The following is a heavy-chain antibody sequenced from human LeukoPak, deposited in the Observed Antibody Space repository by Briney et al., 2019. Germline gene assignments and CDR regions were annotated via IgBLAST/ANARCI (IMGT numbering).Heavy chain of an antibody. CDR3: ARDRYNWNNFDY. J-gene: IGHJ4*02. V-gene: IGHV1-69*04. CDR2: IIPILGIA. D-gene: IGHD1-20*01. Sequence: SVKVSCKASGGTFSSYAISWVRQAPGQGLEWMGRIIPILGIANYAQKFQGRVTITADKSTSTAYMELSSLRSEDTAVYYCARDRYNWNNFDYWGQGTLVTVSS. CDR1: GGTFSSYA.